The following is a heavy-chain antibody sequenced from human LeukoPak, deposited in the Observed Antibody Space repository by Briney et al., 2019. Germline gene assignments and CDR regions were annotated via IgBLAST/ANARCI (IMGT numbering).Heavy chain of an antibody. CDR2: ISGSGGST. CDR1: GFTFSSYA. V-gene: IGHV3-23*01. J-gene: IGHJ4*02. CDR3: ALWRWLPVDY. Sequence: GGSLRLSCAASGFTFSSYAMHWVRQAPGKGLEWVSAISGSGGSTYYADSVKGRFTISRDNSKNTLYLQMNSLRAEDTAVYYCALWRWLPVDYWGQGTLVTVSS. D-gene: IGHD5-24*01.